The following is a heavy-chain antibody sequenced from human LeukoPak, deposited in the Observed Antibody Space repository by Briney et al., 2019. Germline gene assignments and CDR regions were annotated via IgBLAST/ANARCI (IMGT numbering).Heavy chain of an antibody. CDR3: ARDTWVQSSGNWYFYGMDV. CDR2: IYYSGST. J-gene: IGHJ6*02. CDR1: GASINNYY. D-gene: IGHD1-1*01. Sequence: SETLSLTCTVSGASINNYYWSWIRQPPGGGLEWIGYIYYSGSTNYNPSLKSRVTISLDTPRNQFSLRLSSVTAADTAVYYRARDTWVQSSGNWYFYGMDVWGQGTTVIVSS. V-gene: IGHV4-59*01.